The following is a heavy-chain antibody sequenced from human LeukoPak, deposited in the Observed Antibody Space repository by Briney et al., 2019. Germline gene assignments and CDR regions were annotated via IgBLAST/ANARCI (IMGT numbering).Heavy chain of an antibody. CDR3: AKDRTVTTPIKLFDP. Sequence: PGGTLRRSCAASGFTFSSYAMSWVRQAPGKGLEWVSAINGSGGSTYYADSVKGRFTISRDSSKNKLYLQMNSLRAEDTAVYYGAKDRTVTTPIKLFDPWGQGTLVTVSS. CDR1: GFTFSSYA. D-gene: IGHD4-17*01. CDR2: INGSGGST. V-gene: IGHV3-23*01. J-gene: IGHJ5*02.